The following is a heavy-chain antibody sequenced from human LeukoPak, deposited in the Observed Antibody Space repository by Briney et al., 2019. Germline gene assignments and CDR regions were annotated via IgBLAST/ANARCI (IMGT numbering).Heavy chain of an antibody. D-gene: IGHD5-18*01. V-gene: IGHV3-48*04. CDR1: GFTFSTYS. J-gene: IGHJ4*02. CDR3: ASTPYVDTERVIDY. Sequence: GGSLRLSCAASGFTFSTYSMTWVRQAPGKGLEWLSYISSSSSPKYYADSVKGRFTISRDNAKNSLYLQMNSLRAEDTAVYYCASTPYVDTERVIDYWGQGTLVTVSS. CDR2: ISSSSSPK.